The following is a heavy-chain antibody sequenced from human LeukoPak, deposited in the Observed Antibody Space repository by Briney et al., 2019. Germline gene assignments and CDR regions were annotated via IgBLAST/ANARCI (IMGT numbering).Heavy chain of an antibody. CDR1: GFTLSSNY. Sequence: GGSLRLSCAASGFTLSSNYMSWVRQAPGKGLEWLSVIDGGGRTYYADSVKGRSITSRDSFENTLYLQMNSLRADDTALYYCAGGSGAFDVWGQGTLVTISS. J-gene: IGHJ3*01. CDR3: AGGSGAFDV. CDR2: IDGGGRT. V-gene: IGHV3-53*01. D-gene: IGHD3-16*01.